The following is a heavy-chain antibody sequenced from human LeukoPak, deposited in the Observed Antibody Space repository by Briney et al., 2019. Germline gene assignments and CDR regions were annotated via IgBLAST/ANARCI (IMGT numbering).Heavy chain of an antibody. CDR2: ISDSGANK. CDR1: GFTFSTYA. CDR3: AKDVRVGGGGMDV. J-gene: IGHJ6*02. D-gene: IGHD1-26*01. V-gene: IGHV3-23*01. Sequence: PGGSLRLSCAASGFTFSTYAINWVRQAPGKGLEWVSLISDSGANKHYAASVKGWFTISRDNSKNTLSLQMNSLRPEDTAVYYCAKDVRVGGGGMDVWGQGTPVTVSS.